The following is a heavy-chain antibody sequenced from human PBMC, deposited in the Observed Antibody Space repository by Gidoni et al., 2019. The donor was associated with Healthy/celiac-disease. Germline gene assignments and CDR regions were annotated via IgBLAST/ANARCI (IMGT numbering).Heavy chain of an antibody. Sequence: QVQLVQSGAEVTKPGASVKVSCKASGYTFTSYYMHWVRQAPGQGLEWMGIINPSGGSTSYAQKFQGRVTMTRDTSTSTVYMELSSLRSEDTAVYYCAREYYYGSGSYHMRPFDYWGQGTLVTVSS. D-gene: IGHD3-10*01. CDR1: GYTFTSYY. CDR3: AREYYYGSGSYHMRPFDY. V-gene: IGHV1-46*01. J-gene: IGHJ4*02. CDR2: INPSGGST.